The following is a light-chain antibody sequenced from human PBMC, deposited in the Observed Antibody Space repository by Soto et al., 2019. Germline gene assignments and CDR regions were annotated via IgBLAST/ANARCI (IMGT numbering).Light chain of an antibody. Sequence: EIVLTQSPGTLSLSPGERAPLSCRASQGVSSSYLAWYQQKPGHAPRLLIYGASSRTTVIPDRFSGSGSGTDFTLTISRLETEDFAVYYCQQYGISPTFGGGTKLEIK. CDR1: QGVSSSY. CDR2: GAS. V-gene: IGKV3-20*01. J-gene: IGKJ4*01. CDR3: QQYGISPT.